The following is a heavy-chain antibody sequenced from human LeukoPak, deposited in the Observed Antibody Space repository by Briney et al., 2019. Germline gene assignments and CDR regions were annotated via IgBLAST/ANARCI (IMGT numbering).Heavy chain of an antibody. CDR2: IWYDGSEK. V-gene: IGHV3-33*01. CDR1: GFTFSQFG. J-gene: IGHJ4*02. D-gene: IGHD6-6*01. Sequence: GGSLRLSCAASGFTFSQFGMHWVRQAPGKGLEWVAIIWYDGSEKFYGDSVKGRFTISRDNSKNTLYLQMNSLRAQDTAVYYCARYRGTSSSAGHYFDYWGQGTLVTVSS. CDR3: ARYRGTSSSAGHYFDY.